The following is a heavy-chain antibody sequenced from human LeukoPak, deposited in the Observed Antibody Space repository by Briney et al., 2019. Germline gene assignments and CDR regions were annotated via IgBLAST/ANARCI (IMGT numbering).Heavy chain of an antibody. V-gene: IGHV1-8*01. CDR3: ARVYDSSGHYPIDY. CDR1: GYTFTSYD. Sequence: ASVKVSCKASGYTFTSYDINWVRQSTGQGLEWMGWMNPNSDNTGYARKFQGRVTITRNTSISTAYMELSSLRSEDTAVYYCARVYDSSGHYPIDYWGQGTLVTVSS. CDR2: MNPNSDNT. D-gene: IGHD3-22*01. J-gene: IGHJ4*02.